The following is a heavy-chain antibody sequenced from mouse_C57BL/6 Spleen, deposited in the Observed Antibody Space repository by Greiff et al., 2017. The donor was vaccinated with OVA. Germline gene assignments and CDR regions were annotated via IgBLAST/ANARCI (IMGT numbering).Heavy chain of an antibody. J-gene: IGHJ2*01. V-gene: IGHV5-17*01. CDR2: ISSGSSTI. CDR1: GFTFRDYG. CDR3: ARSYFDY. Sequence: VQLKESGGGLVKPGASLKLSCAASGFTFRDYGMHWVRQAPEPGLALVAYISSGSSTISYADTVKGRFTISRDNAKNTLFLQMTSLRSEDTAMYYCARSYFDYWGQGTTLTVSS.